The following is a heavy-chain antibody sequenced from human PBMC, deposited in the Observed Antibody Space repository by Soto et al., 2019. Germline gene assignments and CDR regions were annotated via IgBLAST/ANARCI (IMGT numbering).Heavy chain of an antibody. CDR2: IYPGDSDT. Sequence: GESLKISCKGSGYSFTIYWINWVRQMPGKGLDWMGIIYPGDSDTRYSPSFHGQVTISADKSIDTAYLQWRGLKASDTAVYYCARNHLSLVTDVGMDVWGQGTTVPVSS. J-gene: IGHJ6*02. V-gene: IGHV5-51*01. CDR3: ARNHLSLVTDVGMDV. D-gene: IGHD2-8*02. CDR1: GYSFTIYW.